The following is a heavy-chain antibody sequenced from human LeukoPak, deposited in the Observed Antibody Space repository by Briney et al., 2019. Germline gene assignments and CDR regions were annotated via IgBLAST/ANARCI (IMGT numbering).Heavy chain of an antibody. CDR1: GYTFTSYG. Sequence: ASVKVSCKASGYTFTSYGISWVRQAPGQGLEWMGWISAYNGNTKYAQKLQGRVTMTTDTSTSTAYMELRSLRSDDTAVYYCARAPDDYDFWSGPFDYWGRGTLVTVSS. CDR2: ISAYNGNT. V-gene: IGHV1-18*01. D-gene: IGHD3-3*01. CDR3: ARAPDDYDFWSGPFDY. J-gene: IGHJ4*02.